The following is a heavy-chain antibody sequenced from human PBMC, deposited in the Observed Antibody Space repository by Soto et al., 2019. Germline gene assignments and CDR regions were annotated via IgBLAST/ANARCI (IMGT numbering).Heavy chain of an antibody. CDR2: IYYTGTT. D-gene: IGHD6-19*01. V-gene: IGHV4-59*01. Sequence: PSETLSLTCTVSGGSMSGNYWSWIRQPPGQGLEWIGYIYYTGTTNYNPSFKSRVTMSVDTSKNQFSLKLTSVTAADTAVYFCARGGWYDGWVYWGQGTLVTVSS. J-gene: IGHJ4*02. CDR1: GGSMSGNY. CDR3: ARGGWYDGWVY.